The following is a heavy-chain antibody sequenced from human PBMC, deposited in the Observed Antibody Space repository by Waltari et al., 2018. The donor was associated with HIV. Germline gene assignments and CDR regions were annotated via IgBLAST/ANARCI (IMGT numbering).Heavy chain of an antibody. CDR2: ISAYNGNT. CDR3: ERGDSSGYHSDY. V-gene: IGHV1-18*01. D-gene: IGHD3-22*01. J-gene: IGHJ4*02. CDR1: GYTFTSYG. Sequence: VQLVQYGAELKKPGASVKVSCKASGYTFTSYGISWVRQGPGQGVEWMRWISAYNGNTNYAQKLQGRVTMTTNKSTSIAYMELRSLRSDDSSVYYCERGDSSGYHSDYWGQGTLVTVSS.